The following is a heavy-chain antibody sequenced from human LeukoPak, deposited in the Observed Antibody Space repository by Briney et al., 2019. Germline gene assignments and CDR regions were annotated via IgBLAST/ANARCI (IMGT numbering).Heavy chain of an antibody. CDR3: ARHPRYYYGSGSRSRGFDP. CDR2: IYHSGST. Sequence: SGTLSLTCAVSGGSISSSNWWSWVRQPPGKGLEWIGEIYHSGSTNYNPSLKSRVTISVDKSKNQFSLKLSSVTAADTAVYYCARHPRYYYGSGSRSRGFDPWGQGTLVTVSS. J-gene: IGHJ5*02. D-gene: IGHD3-10*01. CDR1: GGSISSSNW. V-gene: IGHV4-4*02.